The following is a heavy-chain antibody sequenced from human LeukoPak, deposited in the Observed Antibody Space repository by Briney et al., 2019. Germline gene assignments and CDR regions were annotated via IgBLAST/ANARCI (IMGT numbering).Heavy chain of an antibody. J-gene: IGHJ4*02. Sequence: ASVKVSCKASGYTFTSFGISWVRQAPGQGLEWMGWISTYNGDTNYAQKLQGRVTMTRDTSTSTAYMELRSLRSDDTAVYYCAKDFGLLGIRSALGHWGQGTLVTVSS. CDR3: AKDFGLLGIRSALGH. CDR2: ISTYNGDT. CDR1: GYTFTSFG. V-gene: IGHV1-18*01. D-gene: IGHD3-10*01.